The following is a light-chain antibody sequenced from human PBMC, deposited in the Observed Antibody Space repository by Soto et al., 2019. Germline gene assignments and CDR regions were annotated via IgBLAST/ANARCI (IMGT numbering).Light chain of an antibody. CDR3: SSFTSTSTVL. V-gene: IGLV2-14*01. Sequence: QSALTQPASVSGSLGQSITISCTGTNSDIGGYNYVSWYQQYPGKAPKVMIFEVSKRPSGVSNRFSGSKSGNMASLTISGLQAEDEGDYYCSSFTSTSTVLLGGGTKVTVL. J-gene: IGLJ2*01. CDR1: NSDIGGYNY. CDR2: EVS.